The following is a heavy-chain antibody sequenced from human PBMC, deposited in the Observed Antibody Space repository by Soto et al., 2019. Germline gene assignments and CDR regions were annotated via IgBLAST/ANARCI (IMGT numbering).Heavy chain of an antibody. V-gene: IGHV4-59*01. D-gene: IGHD6-13*01. Sequence: QVQLQESGPGLVKPSETLSLTCTVSGGSISSYYWSWIRQPPGKGLEWIGYIYYSGSTNYNPSLKSRVTXXVXTXXNQFSLKLSSVTAADTAVYYCARSIAAARNWYCDLWGRGTLVTVSS. CDR3: ARSIAAARNWYCDL. CDR1: GGSISSYY. CDR2: IYYSGST. J-gene: IGHJ2*01.